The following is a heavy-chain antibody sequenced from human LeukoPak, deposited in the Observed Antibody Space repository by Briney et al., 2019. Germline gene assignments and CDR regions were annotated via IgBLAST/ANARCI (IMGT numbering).Heavy chain of an antibody. Sequence: GGSLRLSCAASGFTFRSYAMSWVRQAPGKGLEWVSAITDSDSGTYYADSVKGRFTISRDNSKNTLYLQMNSLRAEDTAVYYCAKAYGYSSSWTSNYYFYGLGVWGQGTTVTVSS. CDR1: GFTFRSYA. D-gene: IGHD6-13*01. CDR2: ITDSDSGT. V-gene: IGHV3-23*01. CDR3: AKAYGYSSSWTSNYYFYGLGV. J-gene: IGHJ6*02.